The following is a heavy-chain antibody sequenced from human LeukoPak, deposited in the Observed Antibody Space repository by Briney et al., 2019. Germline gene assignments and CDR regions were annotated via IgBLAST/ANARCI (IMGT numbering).Heavy chain of an antibody. CDR1: GFTFSRYS. D-gene: IGHD6-19*01. V-gene: IGHV3-48*01. J-gene: IGHJ4*02. Sequence: GESLRLSCAASGFTFSRYSMNWVHQAPGKGLEWVSYISSSSSTIYYADSVKGRFTISRDNSKNTLYLQMNSLRAEDTAVYYCAKRSGSTWGHFDYWGQGTLVTASS. CDR2: ISSSSSTI. CDR3: AKRSGSTWGHFDY.